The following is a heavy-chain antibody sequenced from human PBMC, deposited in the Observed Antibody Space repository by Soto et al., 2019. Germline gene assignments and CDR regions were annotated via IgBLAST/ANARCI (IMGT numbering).Heavy chain of an antibody. CDR2: IYYSGST. CDR3: AIVWGRAFDI. J-gene: IGHJ3*02. V-gene: IGHV4-59*01. D-gene: IGHD7-27*01. Sequence: QVQLQESGPGLVKPSETLSFTCTVSGGSISSYYWSWIRQPPGKGLEWIGYIYYSGSTNYNPSLKSRVTISVDTSKNQFSLKLSSVTAADTAVYYCAIVWGRAFDIWGQRTTVTVSS. CDR1: GGSISSYY.